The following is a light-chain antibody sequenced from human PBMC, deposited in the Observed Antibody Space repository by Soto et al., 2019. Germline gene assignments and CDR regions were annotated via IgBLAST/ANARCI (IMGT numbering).Light chain of an antibody. CDR2: DAS. V-gene: IGKV3-11*01. CDR1: QSVSKY. Sequence: EIVLTQSPATLSLSPGERATLSCRASQSVSKYLAWYQQKPGQAPRLLIHDASNRATGIPARFSGSGSGTEFTLTISGREPEDFGVYYCQQRSNWPQITFGGGTKVAIK. CDR3: QQRSNWPQIT. J-gene: IGKJ4*01.